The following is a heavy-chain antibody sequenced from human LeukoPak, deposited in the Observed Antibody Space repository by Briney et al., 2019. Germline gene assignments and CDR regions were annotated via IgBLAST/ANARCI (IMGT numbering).Heavy chain of an antibody. CDR2: IKQDGSEK. J-gene: IGHJ4*02. D-gene: IGHD6-6*01. V-gene: IGHV3-7*01. CDR3: ARVGGKYSSSGY. CDR1: GFSFGSYW. Sequence: GGSLRPSCAASGFSFGSYWMSWVRQAPGKGLEWVANIKQDGSEKYYVDSVKGRFTISRDNAKNSLYLQMNSLRAEDTAVYYCARVGGKYSSSGYWGQGTLVTVSS.